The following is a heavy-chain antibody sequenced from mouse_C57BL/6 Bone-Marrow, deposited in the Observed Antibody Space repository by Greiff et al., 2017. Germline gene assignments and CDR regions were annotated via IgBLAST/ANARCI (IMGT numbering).Heavy chain of an antibody. J-gene: IGHJ1*03. Sequence: VQLQQSGPELVKPGASVKLSCKASGYTFTSYDINWVKQRHGQGLEWIGWIYPRDGSTKYNEKFKGKATLTVDTSSSTAFMELHSLTSEDSAFYFCARDYGSSYWYFDVWGTGTTVTVSS. CDR2: IYPRDGST. CDR3: ARDYGSSYWYFDV. CDR1: GYTFTSYD. V-gene: IGHV1-85*01. D-gene: IGHD1-1*01.